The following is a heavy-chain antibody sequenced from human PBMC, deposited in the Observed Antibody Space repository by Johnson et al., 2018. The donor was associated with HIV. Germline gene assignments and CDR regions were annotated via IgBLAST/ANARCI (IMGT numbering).Heavy chain of an antibody. CDR3: AKVGLWGWGGDAFDI. Sequence: VQLVESGGGLVQPGGSLRLSCAASGFTVSTNYMSWVRQAPGKGLEWVSVIYSGGSTYSAYSVKGRFTISRDSSKNTLYLQMNSLRAEDTGVYYCAKVGLWGWGGDAFDIWGQGTMVTVSS. D-gene: IGHD3-16*01. J-gene: IGHJ3*02. CDR2: IYSGGST. CDR1: GFTVSTNY. V-gene: IGHV3-66*01.